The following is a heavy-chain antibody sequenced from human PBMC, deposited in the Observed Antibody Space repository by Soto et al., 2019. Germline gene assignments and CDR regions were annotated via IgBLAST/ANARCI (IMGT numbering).Heavy chain of an antibody. CDR3: ARDLIGFTRQVDY. D-gene: IGHD2-15*01. V-gene: IGHV1-18*01. J-gene: IGHJ4*02. CDR2: ISAYNGNT. Sequence: QVPLVQSGAEVKKPGASVKVSCKASGYTFTSYGISWVRQAPGXGLEWMGWISAYNGNTNYAQKLQGRVTMXXXTXXXXXXXXXXXLRSDDTAVYYCARDLIGFTRQVDYWGQGTLVTVSS. CDR1: GYTFTSYG.